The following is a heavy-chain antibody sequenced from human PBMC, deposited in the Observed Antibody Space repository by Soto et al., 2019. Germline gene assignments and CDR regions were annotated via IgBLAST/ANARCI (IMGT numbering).Heavy chain of an antibody. D-gene: IGHD6-13*01. CDR1: GFTFSSYA. V-gene: IGHV3-23*01. Sequence: GGSLRLSCAASGFTFSSYAMSWVRQAPGKGLEWVSAISGNGGSTYYADSVKGRFTISRDNSKNTLYLQMNSLRAEDTAVYYCAKEWAYIISWYLDYWGQGTLVTVSS. CDR3: AKEWAYIISWYLDY. CDR2: ISGNGGST. J-gene: IGHJ4*02.